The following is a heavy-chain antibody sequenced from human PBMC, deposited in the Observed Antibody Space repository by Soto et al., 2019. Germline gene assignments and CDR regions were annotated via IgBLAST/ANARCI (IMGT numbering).Heavy chain of an antibody. J-gene: IGHJ6*02. CDR2: ISSSSSYI. V-gene: IGHV3-21*01. D-gene: IGHD3-10*01. CDR1: GFTFSSYN. CDR3: ARDLRAGSYYNLGGMDV. Sequence: GSLRLSCAASGFTFSSYNMNWVRQAPGKGLEWVSSISSSSSYIYYADSVKGRFTISRDNAKNSLYLQMNSLRAEDTAVYYCARDLRAGSYYNLGGMDVWGQGTTVTVSS.